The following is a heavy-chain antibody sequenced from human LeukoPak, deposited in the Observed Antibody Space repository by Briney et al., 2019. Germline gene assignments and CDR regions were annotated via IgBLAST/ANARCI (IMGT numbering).Heavy chain of an antibody. J-gene: IGHJ4*02. CDR2: ISADYGDT. D-gene: IGHD5-24*01. V-gene: IGHV1-18*01. Sequence: ASVKVSCKASGYTFTRFGISWVRQAPGQGLEWVGWISADYGDTKFAQEFQDRVTLTTDTSTTTAYMDVRSLRSDDTAVYYCARVGHRDEDHFDYWGQGTLVTVSS. CDR3: ARVGHRDEDHFDY. CDR1: GYTFTRFG.